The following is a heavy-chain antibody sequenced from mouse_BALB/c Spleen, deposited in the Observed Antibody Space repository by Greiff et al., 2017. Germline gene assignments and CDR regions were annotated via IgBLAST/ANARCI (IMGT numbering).Heavy chain of an antibody. J-gene: IGHJ4*01. Sequence: DVQLQESGPGLVKPSQSLSLTCSVTGYSITSGYYWNWIRQFPGNKLEWMGYISYDGSNNYNPSLKNRISITRDTSKNQFFLKLNSVTTEDTATYYCAREGVTGLYYYAMDYWGQGTSVTVSS. D-gene: IGHD4-1*01. CDR2: ISYDGSN. CDR3: AREGVTGLYYYAMDY. V-gene: IGHV3-6*02. CDR1: GYSITSGYY.